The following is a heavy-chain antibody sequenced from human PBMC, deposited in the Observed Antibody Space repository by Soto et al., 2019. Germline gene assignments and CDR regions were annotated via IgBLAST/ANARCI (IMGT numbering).Heavy chain of an antibody. CDR2: ISASSGGT. CDR1: GYTFTNYG. J-gene: IGHJ4*02. V-gene: IGHV1-18*01. CDR3: DSGGDIAVVTASFDY. Sequence: ASVKVSCKAFGYTFTNYGISWVRQAPGQGLEWMGRISASSGGTAYAQKLQGRVTMTTDTSTSTAFMELSSLRSADTAVYYCDSGGDIAVVTASFDYWGQGTLVTVSS. D-gene: IGHD2-21*02.